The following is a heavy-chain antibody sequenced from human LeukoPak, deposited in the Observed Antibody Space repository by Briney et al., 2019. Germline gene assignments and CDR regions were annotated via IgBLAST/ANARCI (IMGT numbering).Heavy chain of an antibody. CDR2: IYYSGST. J-gene: IGHJ3*02. CDR3: ARTSTFGVGIDAFDI. Sequence: SETLSLTCTVSGGSVSSSSYYWGWIRQPPGKGLEWIGNIYYSGSTYYNPSLKSRVTISVDRSKNQFSLKLSSVTAADTAVYYCARTSTFGVGIDAFDIWGQGTMVTVSS. CDR1: GGSVSSSSYY. D-gene: IGHD3-3*01. V-gene: IGHV4-39*07.